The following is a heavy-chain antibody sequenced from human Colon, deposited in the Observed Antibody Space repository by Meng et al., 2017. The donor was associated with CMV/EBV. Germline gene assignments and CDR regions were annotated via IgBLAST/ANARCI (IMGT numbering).Heavy chain of an antibody. CDR1: GCTFSEDI. CDR2: IRNKAKGYTS. Sequence: ASGCTFSEDIMDWVRQAPGKGLEWVGRIRNKAKGYTSEYAASVKGRFTVSRDDSENSVYLQMNSLKTEDTAVYYCSRDGGKGSNFDYWGQGTLVTVSS. D-gene: IGHD3-16*01. CDR3: SRDGGKGSNFDY. V-gene: IGHV3-72*01. J-gene: IGHJ4*02.